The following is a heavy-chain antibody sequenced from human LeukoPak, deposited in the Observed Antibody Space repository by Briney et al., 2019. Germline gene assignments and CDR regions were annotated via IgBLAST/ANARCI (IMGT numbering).Heavy chain of an antibody. CDR3: AAVLSFVYAFDL. V-gene: IGHV1-58*01. D-gene: IGHD2/OR15-2a*01. Sequence: ASVKVSCKASGFTFTSSAVQWVRQARGQRLEWIGWIVVGSGNTNYAQKFQERVTITRDMSTSTAYMELSSLRSEDTAVYYCAAVLSFVYAFDLWGRGTLVTVSS. J-gene: IGHJ2*01. CDR2: IVVGSGNT. CDR1: GFTFTSSA.